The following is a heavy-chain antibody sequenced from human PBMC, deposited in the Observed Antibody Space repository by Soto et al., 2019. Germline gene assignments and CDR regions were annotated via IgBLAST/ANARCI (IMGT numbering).Heavy chain of an antibody. Sequence: EVQLLESGGGLVQPGGSLRLSCAASGFTFSSYAMSWVRQAPGKGLEWVSGIGGSGGSTYYADSVKGRFTISRDNSKNTLYLQMNSLRAEDTAVYYCAKDLDTAMEYYYGMDVWGQGTTVTVSS. CDR1: GFTFSSYA. V-gene: IGHV3-23*01. CDR3: AKDLDTAMEYYYGMDV. CDR2: IGGSGGST. J-gene: IGHJ6*02. D-gene: IGHD5-18*01.